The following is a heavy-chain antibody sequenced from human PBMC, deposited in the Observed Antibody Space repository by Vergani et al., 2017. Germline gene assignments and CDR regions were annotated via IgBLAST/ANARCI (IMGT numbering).Heavy chain of an antibody. CDR2: INRSGRT. V-gene: IGHV4-34*02. J-gene: IGHJ4*02. CDR1: GGSFDDYY. CDR3: ARGGSTPMVFPY. D-gene: IGHD5-18*01. Sequence: QVQLQEWGAGLLKPSETLSLTCAVYGGSFDDYYWSWIRQPPGKGLQWIAEINRSGRTTYNPSLKSRVTISIDTSKNQFSLRLFSLTAADTAVYYCARGGSTPMVFPYWGQGTLVTVSS.